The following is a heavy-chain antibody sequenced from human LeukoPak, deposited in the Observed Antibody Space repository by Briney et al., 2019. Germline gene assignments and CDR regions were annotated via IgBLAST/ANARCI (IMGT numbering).Heavy chain of an antibody. J-gene: IGHJ4*02. Sequence: ASVKVSCKASGYTFTNYGIHWVRQAPGQGLEWMGWINPNSGGTNYAQKFQGRVTMTRDTSISTAYMELSRLRSDDTAVYYCARAYCTNGVCYFDYWGQGTLVTVSS. CDR1: GYTFTNYG. V-gene: IGHV1-2*02. CDR3: ARAYCTNGVCYFDY. CDR2: INPNSGGT. D-gene: IGHD2-8*01.